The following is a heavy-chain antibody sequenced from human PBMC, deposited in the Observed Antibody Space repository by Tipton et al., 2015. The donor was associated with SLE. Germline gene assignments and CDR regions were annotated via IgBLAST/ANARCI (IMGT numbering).Heavy chain of an antibody. Sequence: GSLRLSCAASGLTFSKHWMTWVRQASGKGLEWVANIKEDGSEKFYADSVRGRFTISRDNAKNSLYLEMKSLRAEDAATYYRANWGSTWGFDYWAEGALVTVSS. V-gene: IGHV3-7*01. CDR2: IKEDGSEK. CDR3: ANWGSTWGFDY. J-gene: IGHJ4*02. CDR1: GLTFSKHW. D-gene: IGHD7-27*01.